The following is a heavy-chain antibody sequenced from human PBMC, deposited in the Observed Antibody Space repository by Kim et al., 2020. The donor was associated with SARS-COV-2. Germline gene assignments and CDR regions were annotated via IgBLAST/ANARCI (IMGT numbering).Heavy chain of an antibody. D-gene: IGHD3-9*01. CDR1: GFTVSSNY. CDR3: ARANMYYDNLAGHLGGWFDP. CDR2: IYPGGTT. Sequence: GGSLRLSCAASGFTVSSNYMSWVRQAPGKGLEWVSVIYPGGTTFYADSVKDGFSMSRDKATNTLHLQMDSLRAEDTAVFYCARANMYYDNLAGHLGGWFDPWGQGTLVTVSS. J-gene: IGHJ5*02. V-gene: IGHV3-66*01.